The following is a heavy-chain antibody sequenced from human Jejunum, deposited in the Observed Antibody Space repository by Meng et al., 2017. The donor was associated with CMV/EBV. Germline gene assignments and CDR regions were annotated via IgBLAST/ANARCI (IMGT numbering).Heavy chain of an antibody. CDR1: GGSINDFY. D-gene: IGHD3-10*01. Sequence: VSGGSINDFYGSWIRQSPGKGLEWIGYTYYSGSTHYNPSPKSRVTISIDTSRKHFSLRLSSVTAADTAVYYCARDTFDRRNGMDVWGQGTSVTVSS. V-gene: IGHV4-59*01. CDR3: ARDTFDRRNGMDV. CDR2: TYYSGST. J-gene: IGHJ6*02.